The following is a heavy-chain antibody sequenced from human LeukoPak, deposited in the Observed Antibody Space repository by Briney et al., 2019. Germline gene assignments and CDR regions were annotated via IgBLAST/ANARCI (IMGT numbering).Heavy chain of an antibody. Sequence: SETLSLTCTVSGGSITTYYWSWIRQPPGEGLEWIGYVYYTGSTNYNPSLKSRVAISVDTSKNQFSLKVTSVTAADTAVYYCAQHGGAFDIWGQGTMVTVSS. J-gene: IGHJ3*02. V-gene: IGHV4-59*01. CDR2: VYYTGST. CDR1: GGSITTYY. CDR3: AQHGGAFDI. D-gene: IGHD2-2*01.